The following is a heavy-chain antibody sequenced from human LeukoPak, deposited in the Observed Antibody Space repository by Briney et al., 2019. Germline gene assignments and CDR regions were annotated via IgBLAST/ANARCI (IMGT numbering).Heavy chain of an antibody. Sequence: GGSLRLSCAASGFTFSHYGMHWVRQAPGKGLEWVAVIWYDGSNKYYADSVKGRFTISRDNSKNTLYLQMNSLRAEDTGVYYCAREDIWDTAMATGVFDYWGQGTVVTVSS. D-gene: IGHD5-18*01. CDR1: GFTFSHYG. CDR2: IWYDGSNK. J-gene: IGHJ4*02. CDR3: AREDIWDTAMATGVFDY. V-gene: IGHV3-33*01.